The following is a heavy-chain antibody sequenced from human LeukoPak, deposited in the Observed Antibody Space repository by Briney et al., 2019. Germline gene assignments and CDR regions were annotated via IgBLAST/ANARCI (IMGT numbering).Heavy chain of an antibody. CDR2: IYSGGST. CDR3: ARDRGYGSGDYYNGYSDY. V-gene: IGHV3-53*01. Sequence: PGGSLRLSCAASGFTFSSYTQNWARQAPGKGLEWVSVIYSGGSTYYADSVKGRFTISRDTSKNTLYLQMNSLRAEDTAVYYCARDRGYGSGDYYNGYSDYWGQGTLVTVSS. J-gene: IGHJ4*02. D-gene: IGHD3-10*01. CDR1: GFTFSSYT.